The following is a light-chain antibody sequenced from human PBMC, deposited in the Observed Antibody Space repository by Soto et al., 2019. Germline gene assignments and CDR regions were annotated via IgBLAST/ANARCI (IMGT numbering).Light chain of an antibody. V-gene: IGKV3-20*01. CDR3: QQYDGSPLT. CDR1: QSISSSF. CDR2: GAS. J-gene: IGKJ3*01. Sequence: DIVLTQSPGTLSLSPGQRATLSCRASQSISSSFLAWYQQKPGQAPRLLIYGASSRATGIPDRFSGSGSGTDFTLTISRLEPEDFAMYYCQQYDGSPLTFGPGTKVDIK.